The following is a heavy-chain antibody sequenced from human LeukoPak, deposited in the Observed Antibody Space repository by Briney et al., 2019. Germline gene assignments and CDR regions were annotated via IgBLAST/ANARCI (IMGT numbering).Heavy chain of an antibody. CDR1: GDSVSSNSAA. J-gene: IGHJ4*02. CDR2: TYFRSKWYD. Sequence: SQTLSLTCAISGDSVSSNSAAWNWIRQSPSRGLEWLGRTYFRSKWYDDYAASVNSRITLNTDTSKNQFSLQLNSVTPEDTAVYYCARALIAVGAHYFDSWGQGNLVTVSS. D-gene: IGHD6-19*01. V-gene: IGHV6-1*01. CDR3: ARALIAVGAHYFDS.